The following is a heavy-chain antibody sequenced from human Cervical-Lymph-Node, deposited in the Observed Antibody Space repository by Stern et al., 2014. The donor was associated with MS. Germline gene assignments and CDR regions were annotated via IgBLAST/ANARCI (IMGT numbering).Heavy chain of an antibody. CDR2: INPSGGST. D-gene: IGHD5-18*01. Sequence: QLVQSGAEEKKPGASGKVSCKASGYTFTSYYMNWVRQAPGQGREWMGIINPSGGSTSYAQKFQGRVTMTRDTSTSTVYMELSSLRSEDTAVYYCARSDTAMDLAYWGQGTLVTVSS. CDR1: GYTFTSYY. J-gene: IGHJ4*02. CDR3: ARSDTAMDLAY. V-gene: IGHV1-46*01.